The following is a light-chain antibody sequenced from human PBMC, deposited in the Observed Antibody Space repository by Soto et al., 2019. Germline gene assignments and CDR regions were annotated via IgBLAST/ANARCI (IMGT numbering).Light chain of an antibody. CDR3: SSYTSSRTLLYV. CDR2: DVS. V-gene: IGLV2-14*01. J-gene: IGLJ1*01. Sequence: QSVLTQPASVSGSPGQSITISCTGTSSDVGGYNYVSWYQQHPGKAPKLMIYDVSNRPSGVSNRFSGSKSGNTASLTISGLPAEDEADYYCSSYTSSRTLLYVFGTGTKLTVL. CDR1: SSDVGGYNY.